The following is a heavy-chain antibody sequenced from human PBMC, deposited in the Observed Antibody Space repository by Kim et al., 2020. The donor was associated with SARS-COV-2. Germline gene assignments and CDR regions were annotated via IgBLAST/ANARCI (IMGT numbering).Heavy chain of an antibody. CDR1: GFTFSGYS. Sequence: GGSLRLSCAASGFTFSGYSMSWVRQAPGKGLEWISYIGSSGSTMYHADAVQGRFVVSRDNAKTSLYPQMNSLRDEDTAIYYCARVVRGSGTYFYDYWGQG. V-gene: IGHV3-48*02. J-gene: IGHJ4*02. D-gene: IGHD1-26*01. CDR2: IGSSGSTM. CDR3: ARVVRGSGTYFYDY.